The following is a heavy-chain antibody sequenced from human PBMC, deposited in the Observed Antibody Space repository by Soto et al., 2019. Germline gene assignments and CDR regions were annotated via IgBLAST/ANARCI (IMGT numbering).Heavy chain of an antibody. J-gene: IGHJ5*02. CDR2: INHSGST. CDR1: GGSFSGYY. V-gene: IGHV4-34*01. Sequence: NPSETLSLTCAVYGGSFSGYYWSWIRQPPGKGLEWIGEINHSGSTNYNPSLKSRVTISVDTSKNQFSLKLSSVTAADTAVYYCARPGIAAAGWGVHWFDPWGQGTLVTVSS. D-gene: IGHD6-13*01. CDR3: ARPGIAAAGWGVHWFDP.